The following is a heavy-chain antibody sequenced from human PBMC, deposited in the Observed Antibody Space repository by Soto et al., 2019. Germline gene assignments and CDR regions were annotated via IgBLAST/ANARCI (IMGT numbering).Heavy chain of an antibody. CDR1: GVTFNSET. D-gene: IGHD2-21*01. CDR3: ATELGDNPASPFDS. V-gene: IGHV1-69*01. Sequence: QVQLVQSGAEVKKPGSSVKVSCKASGVTFNSETISWVRQAPGQGLEWVGGIIPLFGTANYAQKFQGRVTITADESTSTLYIELSSLRSDDTAVYYCATELGDNPASPFDSWGQGTLVTVSS. CDR2: IIPLFGTA. J-gene: IGHJ4*02.